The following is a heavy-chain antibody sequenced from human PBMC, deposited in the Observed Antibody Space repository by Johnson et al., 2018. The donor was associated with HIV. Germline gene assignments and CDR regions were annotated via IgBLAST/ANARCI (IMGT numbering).Heavy chain of an antibody. D-gene: IGHD5-12*01. J-gene: IGHJ3*02. V-gene: IGHV3-20*04. Sequence: VQLVESGGGVVRPGGSLRLSCAASGFSFDDYGMGWVRQVPGKGVEWVSGINWNGGSTGYADSVKGRFTISRDNAKNTLYLQMGSLRVEDMAVYYCARSDVDIVATILFDIWGQGTMVTVSS. CDR3: ARSDVDIVATILFDI. CDR2: INWNGGST. CDR1: GFSFDDYG.